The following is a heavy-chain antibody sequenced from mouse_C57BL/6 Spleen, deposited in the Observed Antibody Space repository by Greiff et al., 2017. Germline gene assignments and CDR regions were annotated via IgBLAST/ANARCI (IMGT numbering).Heavy chain of an antibody. D-gene: IGHD1-1*01. CDR1: GFTFSDYG. V-gene: IGHV5-17*01. CDR2: ISSGSSTI. J-gene: IGHJ1*03. CDR3: ARTYYGRGYFDV. Sequence: EVQRVESGGGLVKPGGSLKLSCAASGFTFSDYGMHWVRQAPEKGLEWVAYISSGSSTIYYADTVKGRFTISRDNAKNTLFLQMTSLRSEDTAMYYCARTYYGRGYFDVWGTGTTVTVSS.